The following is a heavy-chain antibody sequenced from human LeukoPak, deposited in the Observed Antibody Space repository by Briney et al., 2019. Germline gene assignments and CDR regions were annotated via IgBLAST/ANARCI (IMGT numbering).Heavy chain of an antibody. CDR3: ATGKANFWSGYWGPFDI. V-gene: IGHV1-18*01. D-gene: IGHD3-3*01. CDR2: ISPYNGNT. J-gene: IGHJ3*02. CDR1: GYTFTSDG. Sequence: GASVKVSCKSSGYTFTSDGVSWVRLAPGQGLEWMAWISPYNGNTNYAQKFQGRVTMTTDTSTSTAYMELKSLRSGDTAVSYCATGKANFWSGYWGPFDIWGQGTMVTVSS.